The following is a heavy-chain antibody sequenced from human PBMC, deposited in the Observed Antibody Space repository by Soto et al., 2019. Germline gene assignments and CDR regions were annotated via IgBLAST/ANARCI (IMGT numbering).Heavy chain of an antibody. V-gene: IGHV3-33*01. CDR1: GFTFSSYG. CDR3: GRDWLDTAMVGPPDY. D-gene: IGHD5-18*01. J-gene: IGHJ4*02. CDR2: IWYDGSNK. Sequence: QVQLVESGGGVVQPGRSLRLSCAASGFTFSSYGMHWVRQAPGKGLEWVAVIWYDGSNKYYADSVKGRFTISRDNSKNTLDLQMNSLRGEDTAVYYCGRDWLDTAMVGPPDYWGQGTLVPVSS.